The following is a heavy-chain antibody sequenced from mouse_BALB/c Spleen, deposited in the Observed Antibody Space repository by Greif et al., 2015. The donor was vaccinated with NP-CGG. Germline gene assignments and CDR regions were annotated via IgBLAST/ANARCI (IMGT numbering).Heavy chain of an antibody. CDR2: IHPGSGGT. D-gene: IGHD2-4*01. J-gene: IGHJ3*01. V-gene: IGHV1-15*01. Sequence: QVTLKVCGAELVRPGASVKLSCKALGYTFTDYEMHWVKQTPVHGLEWIGAIHPGSGGTAYNQKFKGKATLTADKSSSTAYMELSSLTSEDSAVYYCTRYRGLQAWFAYWGQGTLVTVSA. CDR3: TRYRGLQAWFAY. CDR1: GYTFTDYE.